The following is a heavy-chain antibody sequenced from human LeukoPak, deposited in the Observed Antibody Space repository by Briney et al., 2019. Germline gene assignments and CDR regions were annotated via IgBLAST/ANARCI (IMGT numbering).Heavy chain of an antibody. CDR3: ARVVPSGSYDAYFDY. J-gene: IGHJ4*02. V-gene: IGHV1-69*13. CDR1: GGTFSSYA. Sequence: ASVKVSCKASGGTFSSYAISWVRQAPGQGLEWMGGIVPIFGTANYAQKFQGRVTITADESTSTAYMELSSLRSEDTAVYYCARVVPSGSYDAYFDYWGQGTLVTVSS. CDR2: IVPIFGTA. D-gene: IGHD1-26*01.